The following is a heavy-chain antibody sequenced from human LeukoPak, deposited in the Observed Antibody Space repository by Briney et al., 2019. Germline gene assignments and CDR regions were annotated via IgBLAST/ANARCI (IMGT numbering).Heavy chain of an antibody. V-gene: IGHV3-72*01. J-gene: IGHJ4*02. D-gene: IGHD3-10*01. Sequence: GGSLRLSCAASGFTFSTYAMSRVRQAPGKGLEWVGRSKNKGNSYSIDYAASVKDRFTIPRDDSKNSLCLQMNSLKAEDTAVYYCVLLFRGLPYWGQGTLVTVSS. CDR2: SKNKGNSYSI. CDR1: GFTFSTYA. CDR3: VLLFRGLPY.